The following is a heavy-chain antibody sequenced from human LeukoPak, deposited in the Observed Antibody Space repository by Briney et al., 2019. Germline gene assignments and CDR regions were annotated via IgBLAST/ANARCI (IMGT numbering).Heavy chain of an antibody. V-gene: IGHV3-43*02. CDR2: VSGDVGST. Sequence: GGSLRLSCPASGFTFDDYAMPWVRHAPGKGLEWASLVSGDVGSTYYADSVKGRFTISRDNSKTSLYLQMNSQRTEDAALYYCAKGLCSGGSCYYYYYGMDVWGQGTTVTVSS. J-gene: IGHJ6*02. CDR3: AKGLCSGGSCYYYYYGMDV. CDR1: GFTFDDYA. D-gene: IGHD2-15*01.